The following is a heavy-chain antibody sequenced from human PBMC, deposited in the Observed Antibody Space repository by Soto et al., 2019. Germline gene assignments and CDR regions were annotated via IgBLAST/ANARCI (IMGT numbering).Heavy chain of an antibody. D-gene: IGHD3-16*01. V-gene: IGHV3-30*18. CDR3: AKDRVESGLGEIDY. CDR2: ISYDGSNK. Sequence: GGSLRLSCAASGFSFSNNGMHWVRQAPGKGLEWVAIISYDGSNKYYADSVKGRFTISRDNSKNTLYLQMNSLRGEDTAVYYCAKDRVESGLGEIDYWGQGTLVTVSS. J-gene: IGHJ4*02. CDR1: GFSFSNNG.